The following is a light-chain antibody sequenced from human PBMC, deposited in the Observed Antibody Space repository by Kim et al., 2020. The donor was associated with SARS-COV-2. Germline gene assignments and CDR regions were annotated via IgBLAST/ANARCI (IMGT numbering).Light chain of an antibody. Sequence: ELTQPPSASGTPGQMVTVSCSGSSFNIGSNTVSWYQQFPGTAPKLLIYSDNRRPSGVPDRFSGSKSGTSASLAISGLQSEDEAIYYCAAWDDSLNGVAFGGGTQLTVL. CDR2: SDN. J-gene: IGLJ2*01. V-gene: IGLV1-44*01. CDR3: AAWDDSLNGVA. CDR1: SFNIGSNT.